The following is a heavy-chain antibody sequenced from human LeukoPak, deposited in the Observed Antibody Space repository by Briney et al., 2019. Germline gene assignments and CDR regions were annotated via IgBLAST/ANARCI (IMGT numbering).Heavy chain of an antibody. J-gene: IGHJ3*02. D-gene: IGHD3-22*01. CDR2: IIPIFGTA. Sequence: ASAKVSCKASGGTFSSYAISWVRQAPGQGLEWMGGIIPIFGTANYAQKFQGRVTITADESTSTAYMELSSLRSEDTAVYYCARDRVGYYYDSSGWNAFDIWGQGTMVTVSS. CDR3: ARDRVGYYYDSSGWNAFDI. V-gene: IGHV1-69*13. CDR1: GGTFSSYA.